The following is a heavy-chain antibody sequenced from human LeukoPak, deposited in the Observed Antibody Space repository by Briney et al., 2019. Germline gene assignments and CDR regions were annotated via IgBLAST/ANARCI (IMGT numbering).Heavy chain of an antibody. V-gene: IGHV3-7*04. Sequence: GGSLRLSCAASGFTFSSQWMSWVRQAPGKGLEWVANIKEDGSKENYEDSVKGRFTISRDNAKNSLYLQMSSLRAEDTAIYYCARAYSWGQGTRVTVSS. CDR1: GFTFSSQW. CDR2: IKEDGSKE. CDR3: ARAYS. J-gene: IGHJ5*02. D-gene: IGHD2-21*01.